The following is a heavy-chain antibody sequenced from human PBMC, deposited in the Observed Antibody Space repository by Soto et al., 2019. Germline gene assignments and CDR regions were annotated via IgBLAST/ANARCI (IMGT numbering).Heavy chain of an antibody. CDR1: GYTFTSYG. CDR3: ARGYYCTNGVCHPRAFDI. CDR2: MNPNSGNT. D-gene: IGHD2-8*01. Sequence: ASVKVSCKASGYTFTSYGISWVRQATGQGLEWMGWMNPNSGNTGYAQKFQGRVTMTRNTSISTAYMELSSLRSEDTAVYYCARGYYCTNGVCHPRAFDIWGQGTMVTV. V-gene: IGHV1-8*02. J-gene: IGHJ3*02.